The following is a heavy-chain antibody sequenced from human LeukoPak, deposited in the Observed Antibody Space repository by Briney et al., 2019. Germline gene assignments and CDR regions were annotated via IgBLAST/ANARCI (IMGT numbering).Heavy chain of an antibody. Sequence: PSETLSLTCAVYGGSFSGYYWSWIRQPPGKGLEWIGEINYSGSTNYNPSLKSRVTISVDTSKNQFSLKLSSVTAADTAVYYCARGPNQYYYDSSGYYSTATEAYYFDYWGQGTLVTVSS. J-gene: IGHJ4*02. V-gene: IGHV4-34*01. CDR3: ARGPNQYYYDSSGYYSTATEAYYFDY. CDR2: INYSGST. CDR1: GGSFSGYY. D-gene: IGHD3-22*01.